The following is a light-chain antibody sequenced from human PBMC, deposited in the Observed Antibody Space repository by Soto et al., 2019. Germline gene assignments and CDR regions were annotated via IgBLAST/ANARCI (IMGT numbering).Light chain of an antibody. Sequence: DIQMTQSPSSLSASVGDRVTITCRASQSIRTYLNWYQQKPGKAPKLLINTASSLQSGVPSRFSGSGSGTDFTLTISSLNPEDIATYYCQQSFSSPSFGGGTKVDIK. CDR1: QSIRTY. J-gene: IGKJ4*01. CDR3: QQSFSSPS. V-gene: IGKV1-39*01. CDR2: TAS.